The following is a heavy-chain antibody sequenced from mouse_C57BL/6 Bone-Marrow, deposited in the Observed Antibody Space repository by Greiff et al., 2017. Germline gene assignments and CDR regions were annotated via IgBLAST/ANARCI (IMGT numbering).Heavy chain of an antibody. V-gene: IGHV1-39*01. Sequence: VHVKQSGPELVKPGASVKISCKASGYSFTDYNMNWVKQSNGKSLEWIGVINPNYGTTSYNQKFKGKATLTVDQSSSTAYMQLNSLTSEDSAVYYCARGYYGSSPYWYFDVWGTGTTVTVSS. CDR2: INPNYGTT. CDR1: GYSFTDYN. J-gene: IGHJ1*03. D-gene: IGHD1-1*01. CDR3: ARGYYGSSPYWYFDV.